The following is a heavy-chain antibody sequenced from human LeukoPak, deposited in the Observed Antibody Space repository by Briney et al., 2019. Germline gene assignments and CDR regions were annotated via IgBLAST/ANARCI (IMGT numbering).Heavy chain of an antibody. V-gene: IGHV1-2*02. CDR2: IHPNGHDT. Sequence: ASVKVSCKASGYTFSDHHILWVRQAPGQGLEWMGWIHPNGHDTKYAQKLQGRMTMTTDTSISTAYMELNRVTSGDTAVYYCSGHYGPGPVWGQGTLITASS. J-gene: IGHJ4*02. CDR3: SGHYGPGPV. CDR1: GYTFSDHH. D-gene: IGHD3-10*01.